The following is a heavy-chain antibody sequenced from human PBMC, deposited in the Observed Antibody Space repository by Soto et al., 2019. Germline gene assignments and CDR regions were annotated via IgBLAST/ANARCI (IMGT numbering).Heavy chain of an antibody. CDR1: GDSISRYY. V-gene: IGHV4-59*12. CDR3: ARNVMAGLDWFDP. Sequence: SETLSLTCTVSGDSISRYYWSWIRQPPGKGLEWIGYIYYSGSTYYNPSLKSRVTISVDRSKNQFSLKLSSVTAADTAVYYCARNVMAGLDWFDPWGQGTLVTVSS. J-gene: IGHJ5*02. CDR2: IYYSGST.